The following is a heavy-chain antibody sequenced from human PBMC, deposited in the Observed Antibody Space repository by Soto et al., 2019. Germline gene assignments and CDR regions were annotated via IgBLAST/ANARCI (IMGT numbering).Heavy chain of an antibody. CDR3: KRILGYCSSTSCPDVFDI. CDR1: GFTFSNAW. J-gene: IGHJ3*02. V-gene: IGHV3-15*01. D-gene: IGHD2-2*01. Sequence: PGGSLRLSCAASGFTFSNAWMSWVRQAPGKGLEWVGRIKSKTDGGTTDYAAPVKGRFTISRDDSKNTLYLQMNSLKTEDTAVNYCKRILGYCSSTSCPDVFDIWGKGKMVTVSS. CDR2: IKSKTDGGTT.